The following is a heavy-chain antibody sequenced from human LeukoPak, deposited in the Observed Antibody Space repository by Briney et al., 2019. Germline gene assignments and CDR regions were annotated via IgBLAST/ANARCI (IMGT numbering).Heavy chain of an antibody. CDR3: AKEGGYYGMDV. CDR1: GFTFDDYT. Sequence: PGGSLRLSCAASGFTFDDYTMHWVRQAPGKGLEWVSLISWDGGSTYYADSVKGRFTISRDNSKNSLYLQVNSLRTEDTALYYCAKEGGYYGMDVWGQGTTVTVSS. V-gene: IGHV3-43*01. J-gene: IGHJ6*02. CDR2: ISWDGGST.